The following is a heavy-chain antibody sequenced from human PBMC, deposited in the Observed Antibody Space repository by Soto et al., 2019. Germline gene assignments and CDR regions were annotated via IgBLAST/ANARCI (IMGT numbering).Heavy chain of an antibody. D-gene: IGHD3-10*01. J-gene: IGHJ5*02. V-gene: IGHV1-2*02. Sequence: GASVKVSCKASGYIFTVYYMHCVRQAPGQGLEWMGWINPNSGGTNYAQKFQGRVTMTRDTSIRTAYMELSRLRSDDTAVYYCARQGSGSNWLDPWGQGTLVTVSS. CDR3: ARQGSGSNWLDP. CDR1: GYIFTVYY. CDR2: INPNSGGT.